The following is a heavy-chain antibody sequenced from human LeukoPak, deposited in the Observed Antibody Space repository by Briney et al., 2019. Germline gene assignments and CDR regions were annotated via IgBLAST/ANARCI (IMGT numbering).Heavy chain of an antibody. Sequence: SETLSLTCAVYGGSFSGFYWSWIRQPPGKGLEWIGEINHNGSTNYNPSLKSRVTISVDTSKNQFSLKLSSVTAADTAVYYCARVVVVVPAAMGSGDYYYGMDVWGQGTTVTVSS. V-gene: IGHV4-34*01. CDR2: INHNGST. CDR3: ARVVVVVPAAMGSGDYYYGMDV. D-gene: IGHD2-2*01. CDR1: GGSFSGFY. J-gene: IGHJ6*02.